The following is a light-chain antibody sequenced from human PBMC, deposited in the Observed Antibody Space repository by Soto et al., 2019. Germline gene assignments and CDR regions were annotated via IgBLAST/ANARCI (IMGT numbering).Light chain of an antibody. J-gene: IGKJ3*01. CDR1: QGVGGG. CDR2: ATS. V-gene: IGKV1-12*01. Sequence: IQMTQSPSSVSASVGDRVTMTCRASQGVGGGLAWYQQKPGKVPKLLIYATSSLHSGVPSRFSGSGSGTDFTLSISSLQPEDFATYYCQQTHSLPLSFGPGTKVDIK. CDR3: QQTHSLPLS.